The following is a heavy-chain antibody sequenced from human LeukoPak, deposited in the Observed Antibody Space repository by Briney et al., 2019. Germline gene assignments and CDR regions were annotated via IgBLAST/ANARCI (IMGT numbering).Heavy chain of an antibody. J-gene: IGHJ4*02. D-gene: IGHD4-23*01. CDR2: IKQDGSDK. CDR3: ARGGGHLDC. CDR1: GFTFSSYW. Sequence: GGSLRLSCAVSGFTFSSYWMHWVRQAPGKGLEWVANIKQDGSDKYYLTSVRGLFTISRDNAKNSLFLQMNSLRVEDTAVYYCARGGGHLDCWGQGTLVTVSS. V-gene: IGHV3-7*03.